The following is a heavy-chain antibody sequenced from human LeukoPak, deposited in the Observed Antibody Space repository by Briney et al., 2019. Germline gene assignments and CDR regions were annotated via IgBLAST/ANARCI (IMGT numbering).Heavy chain of an antibody. CDR1: GGSISSGSYY. J-gene: IGHJ3*02. CDR3: ARDGDFWSPDAFDI. D-gene: IGHD3-3*01. Sequence: SETLSLTCTVSGGSISSGSYYWSWIRQPAGKGLEWIGRIYTSGSTNYNPSLKSRVTISVDTSKNQFSLKLSSVTAADTAVYYCARDGDFWSPDAFDIWGQGTMVTVSS. CDR2: IYTSGST. V-gene: IGHV4-61*02.